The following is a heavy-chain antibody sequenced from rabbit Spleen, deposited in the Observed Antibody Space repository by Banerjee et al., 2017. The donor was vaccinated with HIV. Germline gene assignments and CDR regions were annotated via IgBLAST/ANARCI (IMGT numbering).Heavy chain of an antibody. J-gene: IGHJ4*01. CDR2: FYTGSGST. CDR3: ARDGAGGSYFAL. Sequence: GKGLEWIACFYTGSGSTYYASWAKGRFTISKTSSTTVTLQMTSLTAADTATYFCARDGAGGSYFALWGPGTLVTVS. V-gene: IGHV1S40*01. D-gene: IGHD8-1*01.